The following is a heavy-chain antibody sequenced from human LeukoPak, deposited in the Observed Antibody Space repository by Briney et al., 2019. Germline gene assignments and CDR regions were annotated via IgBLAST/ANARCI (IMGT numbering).Heavy chain of an antibody. CDR3: AKGGVPVVSPAVN. CDR2: ISNDGDST. CDR1: GFTFSDYT. D-gene: IGHD2-2*01. Sequence: GGSLRLSCSASGFTFSDYTMHWVRQAPGKGLEFVSTISNDGDSTNYADSVKGRFTISRDNSKNTLYLQMNSLRAEDTAVYYCAKGGVPVVSPAVNWGQGTLVTVSS. J-gene: IGHJ4*02. V-gene: IGHV3-64*04.